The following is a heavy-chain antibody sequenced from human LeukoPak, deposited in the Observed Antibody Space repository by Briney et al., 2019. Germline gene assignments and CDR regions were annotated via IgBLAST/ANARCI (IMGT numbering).Heavy chain of an antibody. Sequence: PSETLSLTCIVSGGSISSSTSYWGWIRQPPGKGLEWIGTLYYSGSTGYNPSLKSRVTISVDTSKNQLSMKLSSVTAADTAVYYCAKGAGPPWFDPWGQGILVTVSS. V-gene: IGHV4-39*07. D-gene: IGHD6-19*01. J-gene: IGHJ5*02. CDR3: AKGAGPPWFDP. CDR1: GGSISSSTSY. CDR2: LYYSGST.